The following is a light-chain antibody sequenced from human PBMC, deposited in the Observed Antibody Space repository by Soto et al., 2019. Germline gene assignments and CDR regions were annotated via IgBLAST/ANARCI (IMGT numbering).Light chain of an antibody. V-gene: IGLV2-11*01. CDR2: DVS. CDR3: CSYAGSYSVI. CDR1: SSDVGGFNY. J-gene: IGLJ2*01. Sequence: QSALTQPRSVSGSPGQSVTISCTGTSSDVGGFNYVSGSHQHPGKPPKLMIYDVSKRPSGVPDRFSGSKSGNTASLTISGLQAEDEADYYCCSYAGSYSVIFGGGTKVPVL.